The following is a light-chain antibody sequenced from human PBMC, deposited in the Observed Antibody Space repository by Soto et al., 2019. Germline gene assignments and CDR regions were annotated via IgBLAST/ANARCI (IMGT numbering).Light chain of an antibody. V-gene: IGKV2-28*01. CDR3: MQALQTPT. CDR1: QSLLHSNGYNY. CDR2: VGS. Sequence: DIVMTQSPLSLSVTPGEPASMSCGSSQSLLHSNGYNYLDWYLQKPGQSPQVLIYVGSNRASGVPDRFSGSGSGTDFTLKISRVEAEDVGVYYCMQALQTPTFGQGTKVDIK. J-gene: IGKJ1*01.